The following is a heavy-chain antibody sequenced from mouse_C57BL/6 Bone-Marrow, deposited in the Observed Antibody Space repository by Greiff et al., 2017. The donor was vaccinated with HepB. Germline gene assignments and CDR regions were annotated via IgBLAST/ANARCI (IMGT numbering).Heavy chain of an antibody. V-gene: IGHV5-4*01. CDR3: ARYPYYYGPPWFAY. CDR2: ISDGGSYT. J-gene: IGHJ3*01. D-gene: IGHD1-1*01. CDR1: GFTFSSYA. Sequence: DVHLVESGGGLVKPGGSLKLSCAASGFTFSSYAMSWVRQTPEKRLEWVATISDGGSYTYYPDNVKGRFTISRDNAKNNLYLQMSHLKSEDTAMYYCARYPYYYGPPWFAYWGQGTLVTVSA.